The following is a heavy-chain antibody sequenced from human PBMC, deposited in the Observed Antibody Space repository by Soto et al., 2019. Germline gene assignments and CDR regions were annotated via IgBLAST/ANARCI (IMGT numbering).Heavy chain of an antibody. CDR1: GFTFSSYG. J-gene: IGHJ4*02. V-gene: IGHV3-33*01. CDR3: ARDSRDLRFLEWLSNFDY. D-gene: IGHD3-3*01. CDR2: IWYDGSNK. Sequence: QVQLVESGGGVVQPGRSLRLSCAASGFTFSSYGMHWVRQAPGKGLEWVAVIWYDGSNKYYADSVKGRFTISRDNSKNTLYLQMNSLRAEDTAVYYCARDSRDLRFLEWLSNFDYWGQGTLVTVSS.